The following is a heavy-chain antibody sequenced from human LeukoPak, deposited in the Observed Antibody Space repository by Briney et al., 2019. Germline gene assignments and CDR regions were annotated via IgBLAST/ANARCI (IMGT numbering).Heavy chain of an antibody. CDR3: ARGLDASMETAYDY. J-gene: IGHJ4*02. Sequence: GASVKVSCKASGGSFNAYAISWVRQAPGQGLEWMGGIIPIFGTSNYAQKLQGRVTISTDESTSTAYMEVSSLRSEDTAIYYCARGLDASMETAYDYWGQGTLSPSPQ. CDR1: GGSFNAYA. D-gene: IGHD5-18*01. V-gene: IGHV1-69*05. CDR2: IIPIFGTS.